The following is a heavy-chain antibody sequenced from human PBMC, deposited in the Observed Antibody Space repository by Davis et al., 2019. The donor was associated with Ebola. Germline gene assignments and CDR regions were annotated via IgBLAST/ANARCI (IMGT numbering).Heavy chain of an antibody. CDR3: AREVGSSAGPLGYYYYGMDV. D-gene: IGHD6-6*01. CDR1: GGSISSGGYY. CDR2: IYYSGST. Sequence: PSETLSLTCTVSGGSISSGGYYWSWIRQHPGKGLEWIGYIYYSGSTYYNPSLKSRVTISVDTSKNQFSLKLSSVTAADTAVYYCAREVGSSAGPLGYYYYGMDVWGQGTTVTVSS. J-gene: IGHJ6*02. V-gene: IGHV4-31*03.